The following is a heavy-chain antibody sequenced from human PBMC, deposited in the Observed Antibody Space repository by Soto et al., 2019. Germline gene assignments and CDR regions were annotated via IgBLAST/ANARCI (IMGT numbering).Heavy chain of an antibody. V-gene: IGHV4-59*01. D-gene: IGHD4-4*01. J-gene: IGHJ4*02. CDR2: IYYRGTT. CDR3: ARMDTVANYFDY. CDR1: GGSITSYY. Sequence: SGTLSLTCVVSGGSITSYYWSWIRQPPGKGLEWIASIYYRGTTNHNPSLKSRVTISVDMSKNQFSLKLTSVTAADTAVYFCARMDTVANYFDYWVQGALVTVSS.